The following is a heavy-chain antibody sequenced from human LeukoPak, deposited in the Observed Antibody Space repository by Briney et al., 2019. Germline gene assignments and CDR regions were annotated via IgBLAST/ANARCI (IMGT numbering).Heavy chain of an antibody. CDR1: GFTVSNNY. CDR2: IFSGGTT. J-gene: IGHJ4*02. V-gene: IGHV3-66*01. CDR3: ARFRITGAIDY. D-gene: IGHD1-20*01. Sequence: GGSLRLSYAVSGFTVSNNYMSWIRQAPGKGLEWVSVIFSGGTTTYGDSVKGRFTISRDNSKNTVDLQMNSLRAEDTAVYYCARFRITGAIDYWGQGTLVTVSS.